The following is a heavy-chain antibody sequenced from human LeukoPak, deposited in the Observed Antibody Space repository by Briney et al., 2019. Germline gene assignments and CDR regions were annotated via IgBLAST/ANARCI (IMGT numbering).Heavy chain of an antibody. CDR3: ATWDGNGYYFDY. V-gene: IGHV3-7*01. CDR1: GFTLRNYW. CDR2: IKQDGSAE. J-gene: IGHJ4*02. Sequence: PGGSLRLSCAASGFTLRNYWMSWVRQAPGKELEWVANIKQDGSAEYYVDSVKGRFTISRDNAKNSLYLQMNSLRAEDTAVYYCATWDGNGYYFDYWGQGALVTVSS. D-gene: IGHD5-24*01.